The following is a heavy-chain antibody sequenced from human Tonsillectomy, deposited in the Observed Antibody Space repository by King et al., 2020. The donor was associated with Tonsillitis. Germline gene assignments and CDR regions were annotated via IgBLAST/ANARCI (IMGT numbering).Heavy chain of an antibody. J-gene: IGHJ4*02. CDR1: GFPFSDHY. CDR3: ARIRGGHDFDY. Sequence: VQLVESGGGLVQPGGSLRLSCAASGFPFSDHYMDWVRQAPGKGLEWGGRYRNKANFYTTEYAASVKGRFTISRDDSKNSLYLQMDSLKTEDTAVYYCARIRGGHDFDYWGQGTLVTVSS. V-gene: IGHV3-72*01. CDR2: YRNKANFYTT. D-gene: IGHD3-16*01.